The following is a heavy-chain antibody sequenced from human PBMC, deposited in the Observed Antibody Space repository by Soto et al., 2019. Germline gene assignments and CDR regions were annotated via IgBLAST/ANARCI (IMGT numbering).Heavy chain of an antibody. Sequence: QVQLQESGPGLVKPSETLSLTCTVSGGSISSYYWSWIRQPPGKGLEWIGYIYYSGSTNYNPSLKSRVNISVDTSKNQFCLKLSSVTAADTAVYYCARVGLTIFGPHYGMDVWGQGTTVTVSS. CDR1: GGSISSYY. D-gene: IGHD3-3*01. CDR2: IYYSGST. V-gene: IGHV4-59*01. CDR3: ARVGLTIFGPHYGMDV. J-gene: IGHJ6*02.